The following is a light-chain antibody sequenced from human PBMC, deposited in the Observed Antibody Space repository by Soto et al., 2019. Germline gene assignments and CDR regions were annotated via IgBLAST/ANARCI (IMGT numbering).Light chain of an antibody. V-gene: IGKV3-20*01. J-gene: IGKJ3*01. Sequence: EIVLTQSPGTLSLSPGERATLSCRASQSVSSSHSSYLAWYQQKPGQAPRLLIYVASSRATGIPARFCGSGSATDFTLPISSLEPEDFAVSYCHHQGSSPTFTFGPGTKVDIK. CDR3: HHQGSSPTFT. CDR1: QSVSSSHSSY. CDR2: VAS.